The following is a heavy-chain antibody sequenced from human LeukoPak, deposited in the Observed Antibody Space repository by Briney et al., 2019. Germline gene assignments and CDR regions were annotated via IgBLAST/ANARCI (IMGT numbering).Heavy chain of an antibody. CDR1: GFTFSPST. J-gene: IGHJ3*02. V-gene: IGHV3-48*01. Sequence: GGSLRLSCAASGFTFSPSTMNWVRQAPGKGLEWLSYISSISSTIYYADSVRGRFTISRDNARNSLYLQMDSLTAEDTAVYYCARDRLSGSSEAFDIWGQGTMVTVS. CDR2: ISSISSTI. CDR3: ARDRLSGSSEAFDI. D-gene: IGHD1-26*01.